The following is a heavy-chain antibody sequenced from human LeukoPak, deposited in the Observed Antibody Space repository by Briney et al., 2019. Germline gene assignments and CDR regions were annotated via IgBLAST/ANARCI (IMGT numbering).Heavy chain of an antibody. D-gene: IGHD6-13*01. V-gene: IGHV4-4*07. CDR2: IYTSWST. CDR1: GGSISSYY. Sequence: PSETLSLTCTVSGGSISSYYESCIRQPAGKGLECIGRIYTSWSTNYNPSLKRRVTISVDTPKNHFSMQLSSVTAADTAVYYCGRQELRLAFDPWGQGTLVTVSS. CDR3: GRQELRLAFDP. J-gene: IGHJ5*02.